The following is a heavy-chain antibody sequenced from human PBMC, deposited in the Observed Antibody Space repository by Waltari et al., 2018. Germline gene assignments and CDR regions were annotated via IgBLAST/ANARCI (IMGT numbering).Heavy chain of an antibody. CDR2: IYHSGST. V-gene: IGHV4-38-2*02. CDR3: ARDGALIAARPVLFDY. Sequence: QVQLQESGPGLVKPSETLSLTCAVSGYSISRGYYWGWIRQPPGKGLEWIGSIYHSGSTYYNPSLKSRVTISVDTSKNQFSLKLSSVTAADTAVYYCARDGALIAARPVLFDYWGQGTLVTVSS. D-gene: IGHD6-6*01. CDR1: GYSISRGYY. J-gene: IGHJ4*02.